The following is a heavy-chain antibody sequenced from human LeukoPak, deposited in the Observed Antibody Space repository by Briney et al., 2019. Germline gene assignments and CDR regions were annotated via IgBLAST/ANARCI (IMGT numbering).Heavy chain of an antibody. Sequence: SETLSLTCAVSGDSISRSSYYWGWIRQPPGKGLEWIGSIYYTGNTYYNPSLKSRVTISVDTSKNQFSLKLTSVTAADTAVYYCARLIRRYYCDSSGYYFDYWGQGTLVTVSS. J-gene: IGHJ4*02. CDR2: IYYTGNT. CDR3: ARLIRRYYCDSSGYYFDY. V-gene: IGHV4-39*01. CDR1: GDSISRSSYY. D-gene: IGHD3-22*01.